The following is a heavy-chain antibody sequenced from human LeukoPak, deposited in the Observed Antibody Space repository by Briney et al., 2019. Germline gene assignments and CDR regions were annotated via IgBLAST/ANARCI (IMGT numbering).Heavy chain of an antibody. CDR1: GFTFSSYG. V-gene: IGHV3-30*18. J-gene: IGHJ4*02. CDR2: ISYDGSNK. Sequence: GGSLRLSCAASGFTFSSYGMHWVRQAPGKGLEWVAVISYDGSNKYYADSVKGRFTISRDNSKNTLYLQMNSLRAEDTAVYYCAKDSRQKIPDTANYWGQGTLVTVSS. CDR3: AKDSRQKIPDTANY. D-gene: IGHD5-18*01.